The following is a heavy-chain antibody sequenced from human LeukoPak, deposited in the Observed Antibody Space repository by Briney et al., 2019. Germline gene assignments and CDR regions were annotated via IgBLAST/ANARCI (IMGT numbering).Heavy chain of an antibody. J-gene: IGHJ4*02. CDR2: INSISGEI. CDR3: ARDHGYAFDY. Sequence: GGSLRLSCSASRFTFSNYGMHWVRQAPGKGLEWVSYINSISGEIWYADSVKGRFTISRDDAKNSLYLQMNSLRDEDTAVYYCARDHGYAFDYWGQGTLVTVSS. V-gene: IGHV3-48*02. D-gene: IGHD5-12*01. CDR1: RFTFSNYG.